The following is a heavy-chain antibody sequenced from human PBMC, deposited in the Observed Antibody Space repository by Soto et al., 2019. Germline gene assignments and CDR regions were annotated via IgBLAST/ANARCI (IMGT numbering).Heavy chain of an antibody. Sequence: GGSLRLSCAASGFTFSSYWMSWVRQAPGKGLEWVANIKQDGSEKYYVDSGKGRFTISRDNAKNSLYLQMNSLRAEDTAVYYCARDMDSSSWPRKFDPWGQGTLVTVSS. J-gene: IGHJ5*02. V-gene: IGHV3-7*01. CDR2: IKQDGSEK. CDR3: ARDMDSSSWPRKFDP. D-gene: IGHD6-13*01. CDR1: GFTFSSYW.